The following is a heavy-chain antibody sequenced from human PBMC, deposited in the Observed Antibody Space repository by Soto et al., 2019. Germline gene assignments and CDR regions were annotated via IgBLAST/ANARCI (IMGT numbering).Heavy chain of an antibody. CDR1: GFTFSSYG. Sequence: QVQLVESGGGVVQTGRSLRLSCAASGFTFSSYGMHWVRQAPGKGLEWVAVIWYDGSNKYYADSVKGRFTISRDNSKNPLYLQMNSLRAEATAVYYCARDDLVVPHRVIDYWGQGTLVTVSS. CDR3: ARDDLVVPHRVIDY. J-gene: IGHJ4*02. D-gene: IGHD2-2*01. CDR2: IWYDGSNK. V-gene: IGHV3-33*01.